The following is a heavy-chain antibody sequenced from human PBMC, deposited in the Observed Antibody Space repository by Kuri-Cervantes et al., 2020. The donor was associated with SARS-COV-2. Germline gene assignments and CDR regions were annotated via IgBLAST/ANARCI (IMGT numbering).Heavy chain of an antibody. D-gene: IGHD3-22*01. CDR1: GFTFTTFA. J-gene: IGHJ3*02. CDR2: TNYNAAST. Sequence: GESLKISCAASGFTFTTFAMSCVRQAPGKDLESVSTTNYNAASTYHADSVKGRFTISRDNSQNTLFLQMDNLIAEDTATYYCAKDPWAVVVSCAFYTWGQGTMVTVSS. CDR3: AKDPWAVVVSCAFYT. V-gene: IGHV3-23*01.